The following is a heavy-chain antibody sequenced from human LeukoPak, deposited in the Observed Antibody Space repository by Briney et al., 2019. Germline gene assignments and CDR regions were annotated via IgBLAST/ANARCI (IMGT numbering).Heavy chain of an antibody. D-gene: IGHD3-16*01. Sequence: SETLSLTCAVSGGSISSGGYSWSWIRQPPGKGLEWIGYIYYSGSTYYNPSLKSRVTISVDTPKNQFSLKLSSVTAADTAVYYCARDDRGGSRGFDPWGQGTLVTVSS. V-gene: IGHV4-30-4*07. CDR1: GGSISSGGYS. J-gene: IGHJ5*02. CDR3: ARDDRGGSRGFDP. CDR2: IYYSGST.